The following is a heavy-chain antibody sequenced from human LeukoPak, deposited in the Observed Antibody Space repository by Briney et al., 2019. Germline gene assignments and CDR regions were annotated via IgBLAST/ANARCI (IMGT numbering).Heavy chain of an antibody. CDR1: GGSFSGYY. CDR2: IYHTGTT. J-gene: IGHJ4*02. CDR3: ARKGRGPYGSVNGYFDY. V-gene: IGHV4-34*01. D-gene: IGHD3-10*01. Sequence: SETLSLTCAVYGGSFSGYYWSWIRQPPGKGLEWIGIIYHTGTTYYNSSLKSRVTISVDTSKNQFSLKLNFVTAADTAVYYCARKGRGPYGSVNGYFDYWGQGTLVTVSS.